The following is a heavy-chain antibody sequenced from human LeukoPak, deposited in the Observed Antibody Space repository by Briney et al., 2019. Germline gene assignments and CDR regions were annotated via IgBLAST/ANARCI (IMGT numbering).Heavy chain of an antibody. D-gene: IGHD2/OR15-2a*01. CDR2: IYYSGST. J-gene: IGHJ4*02. CDR1: GGSISSYY. V-gene: IGHV4-59*01. CDR3: ARYRRCQGKYFDY. Sequence: SETLSLTCTVSGGSISSYYWSWIRQPPGKGLEWIGYIYYSGSTNYNPSLKSRVTISVDTSKNQFSLKLSSVTAADTAVYYCARYRRCQGKYFDYWGQGTLVTVSS.